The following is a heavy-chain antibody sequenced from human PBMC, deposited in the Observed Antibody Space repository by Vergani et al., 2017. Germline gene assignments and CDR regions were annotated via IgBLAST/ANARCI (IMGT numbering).Heavy chain of an antibody. D-gene: IGHD6-13*01. CDR3: ARGPDIAAAGTISYDY. CDR1: GFTFSSYW. J-gene: IGHJ4*02. CDR2: IKQDGSEK. Sequence: EVKLVESGGGLVQPGGSLRLSCAASGFTFSSYWMSWVRQAPGKGLEWVANIKQDGSEKYYVDSVKGRFTISRDNAKNSLYLQMNSLRAEDTAVDYCARGPDIAAAGTISYDYWGQGTLVTVSS. V-gene: IGHV3-7*01.